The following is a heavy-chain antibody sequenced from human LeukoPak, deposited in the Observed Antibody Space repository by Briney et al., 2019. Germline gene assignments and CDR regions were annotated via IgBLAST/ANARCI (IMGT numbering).Heavy chain of an antibody. V-gene: IGHV6-1*01. J-gene: IGHJ6*03. CDR2: TYYRSKWYN. CDR3: ARGITGTTLRVYYYYMDV. CDR1: GDSVSSNSAA. D-gene: IGHD1-7*01. Sequence: SQTLSLTCAISGDSVSSNSAAWNWIRQSPSRGLEWLGRTYYRSKWYNDYAVSVKSRITINPDTSKNQFSLQLNSVTPEDTAVYYCARGITGTTLRVYYYYMDVWGKGTTVTVSS.